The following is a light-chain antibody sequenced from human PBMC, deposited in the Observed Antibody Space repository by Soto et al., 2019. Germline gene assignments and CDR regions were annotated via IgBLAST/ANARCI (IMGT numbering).Light chain of an antibody. Sequence: DIQMTQSPSSLSASVGDSVSITCRASQDISASLAWFQQKPGRAPKSLIYAASTLQSGVPPKFSGSRSGTDFSFTLTISSLQPEDVATYYCQQYKAYPYTFGQGTKLEFK. CDR3: QQYKAYPYT. J-gene: IGKJ2*01. CDR1: QDISAS. V-gene: IGKV1-16*02. CDR2: AAS.